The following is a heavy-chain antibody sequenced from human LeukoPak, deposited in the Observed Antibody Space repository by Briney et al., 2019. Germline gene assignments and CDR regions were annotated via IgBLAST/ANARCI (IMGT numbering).Heavy chain of an antibody. CDR1: GGSFSGYY. CDR3: AREGGPYRPLDY. V-gene: IGHV4-34*01. Sequence: SETLSLTCAVYGGSFSGYYWSWVRQPPGKGLEWIGEINHSGSTNYNPSLKSRVTISVDTSKNQFSLKLSSVTAADTAVYYCAREGGPYRPLDYSGQGTLVTVSS. J-gene: IGHJ4*02. CDR2: INHSGST.